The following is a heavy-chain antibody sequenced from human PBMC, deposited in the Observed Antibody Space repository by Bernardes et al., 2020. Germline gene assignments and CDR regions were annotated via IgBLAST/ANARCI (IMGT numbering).Heavy chain of an antibody. V-gene: IGHV4-39*01. D-gene: IGHD3-10*01. CDR2: IDYSGST. Sequence: SETLSLTCTVSGVSISSSSYYWGWLRQPPGKGLEWIGSIDYSGSTYYNPSPKIRVTISVDTSKNQFSLKLSSVTAADTAVDYCARRLLWFGELSWGQGTLVTVSS. CDR3: ARRLLWFGELS. CDR1: GVSISSSSYY. J-gene: IGHJ5*02.